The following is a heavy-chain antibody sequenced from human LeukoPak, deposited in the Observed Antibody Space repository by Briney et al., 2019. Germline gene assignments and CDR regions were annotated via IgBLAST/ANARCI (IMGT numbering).Heavy chain of an antibody. CDR3: ARDFWSGYFLYNWFDP. Sequence: SETLSLACTVSGGSISSSSSYWGWIRQPPGKGLEWIGRIYYSGSTYYNPSLKSRVTISVDTSKHQFSLKLSSVTAADTAVYYCARDFWSGYFLYNWFDPWGQGTLVTVSS. V-gene: IGHV4-39*07. D-gene: IGHD3-3*01. CDR2: IYYSGST. J-gene: IGHJ5*02. CDR1: GGSISSSSSY.